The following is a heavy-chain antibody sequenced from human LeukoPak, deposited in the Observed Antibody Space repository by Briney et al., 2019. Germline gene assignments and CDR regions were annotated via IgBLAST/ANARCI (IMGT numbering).Heavy chain of an antibody. CDR1: GGSISSSSYY. J-gene: IGHJ5*02. Sequence: SETLSLTCTVSGGSISSSSYYWGWIRQPPGKGLEWIGSIYYSGSTYYNPSLKSRVTISVDTSKNQFSLKLSSATAADTAVYYCARLNREGGGVNYYDSSGYNHWGQGTLVTVSS. CDR2: IYYSGST. CDR3: ARLNREGGGVNYYDSSGYNH. D-gene: IGHD3-22*01. V-gene: IGHV4-39*01.